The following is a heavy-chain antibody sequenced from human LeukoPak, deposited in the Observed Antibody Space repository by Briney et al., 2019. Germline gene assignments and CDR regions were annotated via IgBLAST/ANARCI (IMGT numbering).Heavy chain of an antibody. J-gene: IGHJ5*02. Sequence: GGSLRLSCAASGFIFRNYWMSWVRQAPGKGLEWVANIKLDGSEEYYVDSVKGRFTVSRDDAKNSLYLQMNSLRAEDTAVYYCAKDKSSSKPLNWFDPWGQGTLVTVSS. CDR3: AKDKSSSKPLNWFDP. CDR1: GFIFRNYW. D-gene: IGHD6-13*01. CDR2: IKLDGSEE. V-gene: IGHV3-7*03.